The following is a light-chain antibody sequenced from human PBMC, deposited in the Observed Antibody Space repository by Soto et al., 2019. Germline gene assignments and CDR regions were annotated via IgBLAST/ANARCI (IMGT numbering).Light chain of an antibody. CDR3: AAWDDSLNGQV. J-gene: IGLJ1*01. CDR2: SNN. Sequence: PVLTQLPSAYRAPVRGRPISCSESSSNIGSNTVNWYQQLPGTAPKLLIYSNNQRPSGVPDRFSGSKSGTSASLAISGLQSEDEDDYYCAAWDDSLNGQVFGTGTKVTVL. V-gene: IGLV1-44*01. CDR1: SSNIGSNT.